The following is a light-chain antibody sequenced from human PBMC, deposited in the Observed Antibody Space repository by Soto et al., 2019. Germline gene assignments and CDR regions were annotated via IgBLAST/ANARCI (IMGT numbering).Light chain of an antibody. J-gene: IGLJ2*01. CDR2: GNS. Sequence: QSVLTQPPSVSGAPGQRVTISCTGSSSNIGAGYDVHWYQHLPGTAPKLLIYGNSNRPSGVPDRFSGSKSGTSASVAITGLQVEDEADYYCQSYASSLSGYVIFGGGTKLTVL. CDR1: SSNIGAGYD. CDR3: QSYASSLSGYVI. V-gene: IGLV1-40*01.